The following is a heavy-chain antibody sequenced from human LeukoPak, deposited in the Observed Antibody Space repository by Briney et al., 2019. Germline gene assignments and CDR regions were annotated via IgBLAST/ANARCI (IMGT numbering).Heavy chain of an antibody. CDR3: ARHISGYSSSYFDY. V-gene: IGHV4-34*01. Sequence: PSETLSLTCAVYGGSFSGYYWSWIRQPPGKGLEWIGEINHSGSTYYNPSLKSRVTISVDTSKNQFSLKLSSVTAADTAVYYCARHISGYSSSYFDYWGQGTLVTVSS. J-gene: IGHJ4*02. CDR1: GGSFSGYY. D-gene: IGHD6-13*01. CDR2: INHSGST.